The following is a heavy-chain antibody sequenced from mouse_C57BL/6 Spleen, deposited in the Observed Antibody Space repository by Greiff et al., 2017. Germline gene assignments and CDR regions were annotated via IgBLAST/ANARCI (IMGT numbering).Heavy chain of an antibody. CDR2: FYPGRGSI. Sequence: VKLQQSGAELVKPGASVKLSCKASGYTFTEYTIHWVKQRSGQGLEWIGWFYPGRGSIKYNEKFKDKATLTADKSSSTVYMELSRLTSEDSAVYFCARHEDYYGSSYDWYFDVWGTGTTVTVSS. CDR1: GYTFTEYT. J-gene: IGHJ1*03. V-gene: IGHV1-62-2*01. CDR3: ARHEDYYGSSYDWYFDV. D-gene: IGHD1-1*01.